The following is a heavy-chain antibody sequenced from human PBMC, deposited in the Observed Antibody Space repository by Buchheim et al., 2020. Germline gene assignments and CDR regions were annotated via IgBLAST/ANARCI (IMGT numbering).Heavy chain of an antibody. V-gene: IGHV3-21*01. CDR2: ITTGNTYI. Sequence: EVQLVESGGGLVKPGGSLRLSCAASGFTFSSYSMNWVRQAPGKGLEWVSSITTGNTYIYYSASVKGRFTISRDTAKNSLYLQMNSLRAEDTAVYYCARDDGYCSGSTCYYYGLDVWGQGTT. CDR3: ARDDGYCSGSTCYYYGLDV. CDR1: GFTFSSYS. J-gene: IGHJ6*02. D-gene: IGHD2-15*01.